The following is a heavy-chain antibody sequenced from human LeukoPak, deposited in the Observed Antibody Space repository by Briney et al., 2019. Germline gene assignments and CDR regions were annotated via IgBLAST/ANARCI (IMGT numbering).Heavy chain of an antibody. J-gene: IGHJ4*02. Sequence: ASVKVSCKASGYTFTSYYMHWVRRAPGQGLEWMGIINPSGGSTSYAQKFQGRVTMTRDTSTSTVYMELSSLRSEDTAVYYCARPTIFGVVITDWGQGTLVTVSS. V-gene: IGHV1-46*01. CDR2: INPSGGST. CDR1: GYTFTSYY. CDR3: ARPTIFGVVITD. D-gene: IGHD3-3*01.